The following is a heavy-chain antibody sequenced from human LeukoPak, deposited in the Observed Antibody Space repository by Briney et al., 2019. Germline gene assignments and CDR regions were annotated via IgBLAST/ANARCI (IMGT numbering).Heavy chain of an antibody. CDR1: GGSVSSGSYY. V-gene: IGHV4-61*01. CDR3: ARTATVTTVSWFDP. D-gene: IGHD4-11*01. J-gene: IGHJ5*02. CDR2: IYYSGST. Sequence: SKTLSLTCTVSGGSVSSGSYYWSWIRQPPGKGLEWIGYIYYSGSTNYNPSLKSRVTISVDTSTNQFSLKLSSVTAADTAVYYCARTATVTTVSWFDPWGQGTLVTVSS.